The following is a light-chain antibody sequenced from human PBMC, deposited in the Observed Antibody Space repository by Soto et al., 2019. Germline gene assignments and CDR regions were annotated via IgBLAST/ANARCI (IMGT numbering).Light chain of an antibody. CDR3: LQDYNYLCT. CDR1: QTISTW. J-gene: IGKJ1*01. Sequence: DIQVTQSPPTLSASVGDRVTITCRASQTISTWMAWYQQKPGKAPKLLVYDASTLQSGVASRFSGSGSGTEFTLIISGLQPDDSATYYCLQDYNYLCTFGQGTKVDIK. CDR2: DAS. V-gene: IGKV1-5*01.